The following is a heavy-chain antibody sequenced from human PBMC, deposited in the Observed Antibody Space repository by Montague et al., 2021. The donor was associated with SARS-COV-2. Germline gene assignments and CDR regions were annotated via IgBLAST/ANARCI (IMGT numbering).Heavy chain of an antibody. V-gene: IGHV4-59*13. CDR3: ARDFDY. CDR2: MYYSGST. Sequence: SETLSFTCTVSGGSISSYYWSWIRQPPGKGLKWIGYMYYSGSTNYNPSLKSRVTLSVDTSKNQFSLKLSSVTAADTAVYYCARDFDYWGQGTLVTVSS. CDR1: GGSISSYY. J-gene: IGHJ4*02.